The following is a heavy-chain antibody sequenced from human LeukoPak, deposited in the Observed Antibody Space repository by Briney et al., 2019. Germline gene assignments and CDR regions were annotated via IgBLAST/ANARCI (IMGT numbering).Heavy chain of an antibody. CDR3: ARVEIQLWLRLGHFDY. Sequence: ASLKLSCKASGYTFTGYYMHWVRQAPGQGLEWMGWINPNSGGTNYTQKFHGNVTMTRDTSISTAYMQLSRLRSDDTAVYYCARVEIQLWLRLGHFDYWGQGTLVTVSS. CDR1: GYTFTGYY. J-gene: IGHJ4*02. V-gene: IGHV1-2*02. D-gene: IGHD5-18*01. CDR2: INPNSGGT.